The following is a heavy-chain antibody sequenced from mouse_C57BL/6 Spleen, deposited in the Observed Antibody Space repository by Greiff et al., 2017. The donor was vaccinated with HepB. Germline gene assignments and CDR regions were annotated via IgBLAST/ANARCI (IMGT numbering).Heavy chain of an antibody. CDR1: GYTFTSYW. V-gene: IGHV1-61*01. CDR3: ARTLYYAMDY. Sequence: QVQLQQPGAELVRPGSSVKLSCKASGYTFTSYWMDWVKQRPGQGLEWIGNIYPSDSETHYNQKFKDKATLTVDKSSSTAYMQISSLTSEDSAVYYCARTLYYAMDYWGQGTSVTVSS. CDR2: IYPSDSET. J-gene: IGHJ4*01.